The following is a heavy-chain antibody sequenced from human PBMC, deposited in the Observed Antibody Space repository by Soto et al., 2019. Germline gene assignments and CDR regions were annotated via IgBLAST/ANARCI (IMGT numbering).Heavy chain of an antibody. CDR1: GLTVSNAY. CDR2: IYDNGTT. J-gene: IGHJ6*02. CDR3: VRPLPSGRNYGLDV. V-gene: IGHV3-53*01. D-gene: IGHD3-10*01. Sequence: GSLRLSCAASGLTVSNAYMAWVRQAPGMGLEWVSVIYDNGTTYYADSVKGRFTISRDTSTNTLSLQMDSLGAEDTAVYYCVRPLPSGRNYGLDVWGQGTTVTVSS.